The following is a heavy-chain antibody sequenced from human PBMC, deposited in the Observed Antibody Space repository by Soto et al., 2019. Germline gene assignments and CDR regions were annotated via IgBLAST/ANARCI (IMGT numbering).Heavy chain of an antibody. J-gene: IGHJ5*02. V-gene: IGHV5-51*01. CDR3: TRHSPPNVGVEAALAWFDP. CDR2: IYPGDSDT. CDR1: GYSFTSYW. D-gene: IGHD6-13*01. Sequence: GESLKISCKGSGYSFTSYWIGWVRQMPGKGLEWMGIIYPGDSDTRYNTSFQGQVTISADKSISTAYLQWRNLKASDTAMYFCTRHSPPNVGVEAALAWFDPWGQGTLVTVSS.